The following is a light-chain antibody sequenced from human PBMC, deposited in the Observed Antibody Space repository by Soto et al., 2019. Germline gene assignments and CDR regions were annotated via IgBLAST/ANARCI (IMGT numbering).Light chain of an antibody. CDR1: QSISSSH. CDR2: DAS. CDR3: QQYHSSHRT. J-gene: IGKJ1*01. Sequence: EIVLTQSPGTLSLSPGERVTLSCRASQSISSSHLAWYQQRPGQAPRLLIYDASNRATGISDRFTGSGSGTDFTLTITRLEHEDFEVYYCQQYHSSHRTLGQGTKVDIK. V-gene: IGKV3-20*01.